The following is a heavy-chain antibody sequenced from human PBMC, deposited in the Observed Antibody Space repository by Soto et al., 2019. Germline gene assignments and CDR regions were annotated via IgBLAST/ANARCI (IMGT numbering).Heavy chain of an antibody. CDR1: EFTFRDYY. V-gene: IGHV3-11*01. J-gene: IGHJ4*02. Sequence: GCRRRPCSASEFTFRDYYRSWIRQAAGKGLEWVSHISSSGTIIYYADSVKVRFTISRDNAKNSLYLQMNSLRADDTAVYYCVRDIGYYDSSGYFDDWGGGTLVTVYS. D-gene: IGHD3-22*01. CDR2: ISSSGTII. CDR3: VRDIGYYDSSGYFDD.